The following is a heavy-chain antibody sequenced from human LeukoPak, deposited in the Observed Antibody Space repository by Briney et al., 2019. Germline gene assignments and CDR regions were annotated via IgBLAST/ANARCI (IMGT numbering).Heavy chain of an antibody. V-gene: IGHV4-34*01. D-gene: IGHD2-2*02. CDR2: INHSGST. J-gene: IGHJ4*02. CDR1: GGSFSGYY. Sequence: PSETLSLTCAVYGGSFSGYYWSWIRQPPGKGLEWIGEINHSGSTNYNPSLKSRVTISVDTSKNQFSLKLSSVTAADTAVYYCARSGVVPAAIQGTFDYWGQGTLVTVSS. CDR3: ARSGVVPAAIQGTFDY.